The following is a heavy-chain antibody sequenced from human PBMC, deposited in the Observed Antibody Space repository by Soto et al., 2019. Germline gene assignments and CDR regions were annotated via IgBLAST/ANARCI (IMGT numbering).Heavy chain of an antibody. CDR2: IYYSGST. V-gene: IGHV4-31*03. CDR1: GGSISSGGYY. J-gene: IGHJ3*02. CDR3: ARGSITIFGVVYDAFDI. D-gene: IGHD3-3*01. Sequence: QVQLQESGPGLVKPSQTLSLTCTVSGGSISSGGYYWSWIRQHPWKGLEWLGYIYYSGSTYDNPSLTSRVTLSVDPSKNQFSLKLSSVTAADTAVYYCARGSITIFGVVYDAFDIWGQGTMVTVSS.